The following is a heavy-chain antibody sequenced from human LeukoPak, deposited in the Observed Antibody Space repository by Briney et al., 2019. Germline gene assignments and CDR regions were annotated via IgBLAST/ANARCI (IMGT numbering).Heavy chain of an antibody. V-gene: IGHV4-34*01. D-gene: IGHD3-10*01. CDR3: ARPRGTYYYGSGSLRPAFDI. Sequence: PSETLSLTCAVYGGSFSGYYWSWIRQPPGKGLEWIGEINHSGSTNYNPSLKSRVTISVDTSKNQFSLKLSSVTAADTAVYYCARPRGTYYYGSGSLRPAFDIWGQGTMVTVSS. J-gene: IGHJ3*02. CDR1: GGSFSGYY. CDR2: INHSGST.